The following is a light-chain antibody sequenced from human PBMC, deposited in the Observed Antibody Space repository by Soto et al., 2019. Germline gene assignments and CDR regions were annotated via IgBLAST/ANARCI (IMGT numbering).Light chain of an antibody. CDR2: EVN. CDR1: SNDVGGFNY. Sequence: QSALTQPPSASGSPGQSVTISCTGTSNDVGGFNYVSWYQQHPGKAPKLMIYEVNKRPSGIPDRFSGSKSGNTASLTVSGLQAEDEADYYCSSFAVSNSFVFGTGTKVTVL. V-gene: IGLV2-8*01. CDR3: SSFAVSNSFV. J-gene: IGLJ1*01.